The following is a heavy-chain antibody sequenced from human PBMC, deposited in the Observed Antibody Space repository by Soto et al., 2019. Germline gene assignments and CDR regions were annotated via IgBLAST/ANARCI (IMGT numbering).Heavy chain of an antibody. D-gene: IGHD2-2*01. CDR1: GYTFTTYA. CDR2: INTGNGNT. J-gene: IGHJ4*02. Sequence: QVQLVQSGAEVRKPGTSVKVSCKASGYTFTTYAVHWVRQAPGQRLEWMGWINTGNGNTKYSQEFQGRVTITRDTSASTAYMELSSLRSEDTAVYYCAIIPAATYWGQGTLVTVSS. V-gene: IGHV1-3*04. CDR3: AIIPAATY.